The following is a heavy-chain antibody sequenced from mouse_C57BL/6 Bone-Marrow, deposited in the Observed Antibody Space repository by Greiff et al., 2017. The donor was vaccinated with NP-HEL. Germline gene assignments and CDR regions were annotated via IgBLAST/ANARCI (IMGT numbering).Heavy chain of an antibody. J-gene: IGHJ1*03. Sequence: QVQLQQPGAELVKPGASVKLSCKASGYTFTSYWMHWVKQRPGQGLEWIGMIHPNSGSTNYNEKFKSKATLTVDKSSSTAYMQLSSLTSEDSAVYYCARLYYGKRNFDVWGTGTTVTVSS. D-gene: IGHD2-1*01. V-gene: IGHV1-64*01. CDR2: IHPNSGST. CDR1: GYTFTSYW. CDR3: ARLYYGKRNFDV.